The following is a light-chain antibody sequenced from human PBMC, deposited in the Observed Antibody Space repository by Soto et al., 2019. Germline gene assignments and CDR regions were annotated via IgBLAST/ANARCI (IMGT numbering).Light chain of an antibody. V-gene: IGLV1-44*01. CDR3: AAWDDSLNGHVV. J-gene: IGLJ2*01. Sequence: QSVLTQSPSTSGTPGQRVSISCSGSNSNIGTNTVNWYQQLPRAAPKLLIYNNNQRPSGVPDRCSGSKSCTSASLATSGLQSDDEADDYCAAWDDSLNGHVVFGGGTKLTVL. CDR1: NSNIGTNT. CDR2: NNN.